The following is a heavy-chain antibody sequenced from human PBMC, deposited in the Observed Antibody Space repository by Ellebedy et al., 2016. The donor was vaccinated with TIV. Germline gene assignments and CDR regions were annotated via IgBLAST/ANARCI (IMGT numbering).Heavy chain of an antibody. J-gene: IGHJ5*02. V-gene: IGHV3-7*01. CDR1: GFTLSSYE. CDR2: LRQDGDAK. Sequence: GESLKISCGASGFTLSSYEMNWVRQAPGKGLEWVANLRQDGDAKYYVDSVKGRFTISRDNAKNSLYQQMNGLRAEDTAVYYCARRGSYGDYAVQVNPWFDPWGQGTLVTVSS. CDR3: ARRGSYGDYAVQVNPWFDP. D-gene: IGHD4-17*01.